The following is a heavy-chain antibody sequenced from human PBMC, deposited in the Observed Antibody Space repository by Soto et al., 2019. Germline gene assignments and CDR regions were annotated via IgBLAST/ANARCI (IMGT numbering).Heavy chain of an antibody. Sequence: QLQLQESVPGLVKPSETLSLTCTVSGGSISSSSYYWGWIRQPPGKGLEWIGSIYYSGSTYYNPSLTSAVTISVYTSKYQCALKLSSVTAADTAVYSCASQYSSSWYLVDTLSDYGGQVNLVTVSS. CDR1: GGSISSSSYY. D-gene: IGHD6-13*01. CDR3: ASQYSSSWYLVDTLSDY. CDR2: IYYSGST. J-gene: IGHJ4*02. V-gene: IGHV4-39*01.